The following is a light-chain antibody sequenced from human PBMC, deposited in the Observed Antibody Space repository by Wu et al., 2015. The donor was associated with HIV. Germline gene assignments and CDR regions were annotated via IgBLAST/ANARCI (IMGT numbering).Light chain of an antibody. Sequence: EIVMTQSPATLSVSPGERATLSCRASQSVSSNLAWYQQKPGQAPRLLIYGASTRATGIPARFSGSGSGTEFTLTISSLQSEDFAVYYCQQYNYWPRTFGQG. CDR1: QSVSSN. CDR3: QQYNYWPRT. J-gene: IGKJ1*01. CDR2: GAS. V-gene: IGKV3-15*01.